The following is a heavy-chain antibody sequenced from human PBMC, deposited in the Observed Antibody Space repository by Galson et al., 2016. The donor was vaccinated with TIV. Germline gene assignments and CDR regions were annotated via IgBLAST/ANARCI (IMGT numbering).Heavy chain of an antibody. CDR1: GCSLEAYG. CDR3: ARDAVLSSGGLDS. D-gene: IGHD3-3*02. J-gene: IGHJ4*02. CDR2: ISGYSGKT. V-gene: IGHV1-18*01. Sequence: VSCKASGCSLEAYGISWLRQAPGQGPEWMGWISGYSGKTNYAQKFQGRAIMTMDKSTNTAYVELRSLRFDDTAVYYCARDAVLSSGGLDSWGQGTLIIVSS.